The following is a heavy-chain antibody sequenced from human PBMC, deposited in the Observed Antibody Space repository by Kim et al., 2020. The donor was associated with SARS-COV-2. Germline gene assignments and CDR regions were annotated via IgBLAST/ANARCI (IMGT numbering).Heavy chain of an antibody. J-gene: IGHJ2*01. Sequence: ADSVKGRFTISRDHSKNTLYLQMNSLRAEDTAVYYCAKDYSRGQDWYFDLWGRGTLVTVSS. CDR3: AKDYSRGQDWYFDL. D-gene: IGHD3-22*01. V-gene: IGHV3-23*01.